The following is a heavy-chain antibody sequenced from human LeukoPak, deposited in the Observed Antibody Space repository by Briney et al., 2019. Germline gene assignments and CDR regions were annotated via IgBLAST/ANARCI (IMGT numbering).Heavy chain of an antibody. J-gene: IGHJ4*02. CDR3: ARRIGERFSAHEYFDS. V-gene: IGHV1-69*04. CDR2: IIPIVNMV. CDR1: GDAFSNV. Sequence: EASVKVSCKASGDAFSNVFTWVRQAPGQGLEWMGRIIPIVNMVDYAEEFQGRVSITADKSTSTAYVEVSGLRSEDTAVYYCARRIGERFSAHEYFDSWGQGTQVTVSS. D-gene: IGHD5-12*01.